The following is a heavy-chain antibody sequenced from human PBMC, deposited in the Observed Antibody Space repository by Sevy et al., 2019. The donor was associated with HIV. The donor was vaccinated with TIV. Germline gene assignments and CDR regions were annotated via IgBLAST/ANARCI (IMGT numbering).Heavy chain of an antibody. CDR1: GYIFSDYY. CDR2: INSDSGVT. D-gene: IGHD4-17*01. Sequence: ASVKVSCKASGYIFSDYYIHWVRQAPGQGLEWMAWINSDSGVTNYVQRFQGEVTVTRDTSLRTAYLELTNLKSNDTAIYYCARLTTQPTSDLYGLDVWGQGTTVTVSS. CDR3: ARLTTQPTSDLYGLDV. J-gene: IGHJ6*02. V-gene: IGHV1-2*02.